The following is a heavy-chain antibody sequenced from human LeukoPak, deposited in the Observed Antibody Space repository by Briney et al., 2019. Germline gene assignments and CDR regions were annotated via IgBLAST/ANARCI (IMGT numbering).Heavy chain of an antibody. D-gene: IGHD1-20*01. CDR2: ISSSSTI. J-gene: IGHJ5*02. CDR1: GFTFSSYS. CDR3: ARDALNRYNWNVDWFDP. Sequence: GGSLRLSCAASGFTFSSYSMNWVRQAPGKGLEWVSYISSSSTIYYADSVKGRFTISRDNAKNSLYLQMNSLRAEDTAVYYCARDALNRYNWNVDWFDPWGQGTLVTVSS. V-gene: IGHV3-48*01.